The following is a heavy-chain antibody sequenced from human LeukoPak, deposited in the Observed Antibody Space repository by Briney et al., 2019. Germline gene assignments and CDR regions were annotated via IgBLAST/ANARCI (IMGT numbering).Heavy chain of an antibody. Sequence: PGGSLRLSCAASGFTFSSYGMHWVRQAPGKGLEWVAVIWYDGSNKYYADSVKGRFTISRDNSKNTLYLQMNSLRAEDAAVYYCAKAKPYSSSWYWDYWGQGTLVTVSS. J-gene: IGHJ4*02. CDR1: GFTFSSYG. CDR3: AKAKPYSSSWYWDY. CDR2: IWYDGSNK. D-gene: IGHD6-13*01. V-gene: IGHV3-33*06.